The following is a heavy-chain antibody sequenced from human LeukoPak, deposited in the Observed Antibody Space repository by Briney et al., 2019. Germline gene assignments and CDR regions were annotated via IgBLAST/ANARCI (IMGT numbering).Heavy chain of an antibody. CDR2: IYYSGST. J-gene: IGHJ4*02. D-gene: IGHD7-27*01. CDR1: GGSISSYY. V-gene: IGHV4-59*01. CDR3: ARVRTGDKYYFDY. Sequence: SETLSLTCTVSGGSISSYYWSWIRQPPGKGLEWIGYIYYSGSTNYNPSLKSRVTISVDTSKNQFSLKLSSVTAADTAVYYCARVRTGDKYYFDYWGQGTLVTVSS.